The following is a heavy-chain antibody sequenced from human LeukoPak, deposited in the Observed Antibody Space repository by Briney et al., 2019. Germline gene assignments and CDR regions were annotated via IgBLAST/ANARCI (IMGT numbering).Heavy chain of an antibody. CDR3: ARLTGFYYYYMDV. CDR2: INHSGST. CDR1: GGSFSGYY. V-gene: IGHV4-34*01. Sequence: SETLSLTCAVYGGSFSGYYWSWIRQPPGKGLEWIGEINHSGSTNYNPSLKSRVTISVDTSKNQFSLKLNSVTAADTAVYYCARLTGFYYYYMDVWGKGTTVTISS. D-gene: IGHD3-16*01. J-gene: IGHJ6*03.